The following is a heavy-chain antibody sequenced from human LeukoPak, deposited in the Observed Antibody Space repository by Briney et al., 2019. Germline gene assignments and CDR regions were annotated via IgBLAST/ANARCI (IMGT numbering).Heavy chain of an antibody. CDR3: ARVRCSSNSCFPDY. CDR2: IKQDGSEK. Sequence: GGSLRLSCAASGFTFSSYWMSWVRQAPGKGLEWVANIKQDGSEKYYVDSVKGRFTISRDNAKNSLYLQMNSLRAEDTAVYYCARVRCSSNSCFPDYWGQGTLVTVSS. D-gene: IGHD2-2*01. J-gene: IGHJ4*02. V-gene: IGHV3-7*01. CDR1: GFTFSSYW.